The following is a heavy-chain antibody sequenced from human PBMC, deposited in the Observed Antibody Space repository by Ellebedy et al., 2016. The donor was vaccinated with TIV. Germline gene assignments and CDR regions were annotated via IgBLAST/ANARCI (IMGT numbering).Heavy chain of an antibody. J-gene: IGHJ5*02. D-gene: IGHD5-24*01. V-gene: IGHV4-4*07. CDR3: ATSRDGYKIDP. CDR1: GGSISSSY. Sequence: GSLRLSXTVSGGSISSSYFIWIRQSAGKGLEWIGRMYTSGTTHHNPSLKSRVSMSLDTSTNQFSLRLNSVTAADTAVYYCATSRDGYKIDPWGQGTLVTVSS. CDR2: MYTSGTT.